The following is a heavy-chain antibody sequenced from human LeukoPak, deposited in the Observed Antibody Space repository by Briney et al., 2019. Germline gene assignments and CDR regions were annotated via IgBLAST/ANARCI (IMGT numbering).Heavy chain of an antibody. D-gene: IGHD3-9*01. J-gene: IGHJ4*02. CDR2: FDPEHGEM. CDR1: GDTLTELS. V-gene: IGHV1-24*01. CDR3: ATGGPWDLLKY. Sequence: ASVKVSCKVSGDTLTELSIHWVRQAPGKGLEWMGGFDPEHGEMIYAQKLQGRVTMTEDRSTDTAYMELSSLRSEDTAVYYCATGGPWDLLKYWGQGTLVTVSS.